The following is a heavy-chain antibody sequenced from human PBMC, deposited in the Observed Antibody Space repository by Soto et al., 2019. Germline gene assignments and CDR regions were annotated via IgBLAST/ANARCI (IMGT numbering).Heavy chain of an antibody. CDR3: ARNYCSSTSCYNWFDP. D-gene: IGHD2-2*01. V-gene: IGHV4-34*01. J-gene: IGHJ5*02. Sequence: SETLSLTCAVYGGSFSGYYWSWIRQPPGRGLEWIGEINHSGSTNYNPSHKSRVNISVDTSKNQLSLKLSSVTAADTAVYYCARNYCSSTSCYNWFDPWGQGTLVTVSS. CDR2: INHSGST. CDR1: GGSFSGYY.